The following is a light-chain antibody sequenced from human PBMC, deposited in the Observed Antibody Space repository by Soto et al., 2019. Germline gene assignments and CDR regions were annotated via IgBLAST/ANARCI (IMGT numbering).Light chain of an antibody. CDR3: QSYDGSLSGWV. Sequence: QAVLTQPPSVSGAPGQRVTISCTGSSSNIGAGYDVHWYQQLPGTAPKLLISGNSNRPSGVPDRFSGSKSGTSASLAITGLQAEDGADYYCQSYDGSLSGWVFGGGTKLTVL. CDR1: SSNIGAGYD. CDR2: GNS. V-gene: IGLV1-40*01. J-gene: IGLJ3*02.